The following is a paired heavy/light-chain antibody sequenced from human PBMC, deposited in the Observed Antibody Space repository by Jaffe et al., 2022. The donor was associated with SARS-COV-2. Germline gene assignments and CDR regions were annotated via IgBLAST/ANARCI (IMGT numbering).Heavy chain of an antibody. CDR3: ATTPQNWWSVY. Sequence: EVQLMESGGGLVKPGGSLRLSCAASGFAFTNAWMNWVRQAPGKGLEWVGTINSKTNGGTTDYAAPVKDRFAISRDDSKNTLYLQMDSLKTEDTAVYYCATTPQNWWSVYWGQGTLVTVSS. D-gene: IGHD2-8*02. CDR2: INSKTNGGTT. CDR1: GFAFTNAW. J-gene: IGHJ4*02. V-gene: IGHV3-15*07.
Light chain of an antibody. Sequence: DIQMTQSPSTLSASVGDRVTITCRASQSISIWLAWYQQKPGKAPKLLIYKASSLESGVPSRFSGSGSGTEFTLTISSLQPDDFATYYCQQYNSYFWTFGQGTKVEIK. CDR3: QQYNSYFWT. J-gene: IGKJ1*01. CDR1: QSISIW. V-gene: IGKV1-5*03. CDR2: KAS.